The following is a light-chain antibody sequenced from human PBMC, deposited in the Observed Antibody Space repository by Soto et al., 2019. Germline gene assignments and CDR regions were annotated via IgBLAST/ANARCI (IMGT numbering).Light chain of an antibody. CDR1: QSISSW. Sequence: DIQMTQSPSTVSASVGDRVTITCRASQSISSWLAWYQQKPGKAPKLLIYDVSSLESGVSSRFSGSGSGTEFTLTISNLQPDDFATYYCQQYNSYSWTFGQGTKVDIK. CDR3: QQYNSYSWT. CDR2: DVS. V-gene: IGKV1-5*01. J-gene: IGKJ1*01.